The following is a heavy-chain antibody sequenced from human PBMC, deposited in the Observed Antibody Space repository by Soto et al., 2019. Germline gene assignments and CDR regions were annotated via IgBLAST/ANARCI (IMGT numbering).Heavy chain of an antibody. CDR1: GFTFSSYS. Sequence: GGSLRLSCAASGFTFSSYSMNWVRQAPGKGLEWVSSISSSSSYIYYADSVKGRFTISRDNAKNSLYLQMNSLRAEDTAVYYCAVRPYRGGDEGGWGQGTLVTVSS. V-gene: IGHV3-21*01. D-gene: IGHD3-10*01. J-gene: IGHJ4*02. CDR2: ISSSSSYI. CDR3: AVRPYRGGDEGG.